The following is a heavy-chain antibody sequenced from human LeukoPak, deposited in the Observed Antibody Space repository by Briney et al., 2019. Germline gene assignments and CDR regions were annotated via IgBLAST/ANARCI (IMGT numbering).Heavy chain of an antibody. CDR1: GFTFSSYA. CDR2: ISYDGSNK. V-gene: IGHV3-30*01. Sequence: PGGSLRLSCAASGFTFSSYAMHWVRQAPGKGLEWVAVISYDGSNKYYADSVKGRFTISRDNSKNTLYLQMNSLRAEDTAVYYCARDGPPRGEPEYYFDYWGQGTLVTVSS. D-gene: IGHD1-26*01. CDR3: ARDGPPRGEPEYYFDY. J-gene: IGHJ4*02.